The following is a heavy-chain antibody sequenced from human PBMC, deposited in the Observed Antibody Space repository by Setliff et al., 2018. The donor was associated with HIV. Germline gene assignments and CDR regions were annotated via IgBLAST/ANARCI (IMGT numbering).Heavy chain of an antibody. V-gene: IGHV4-59*01. CDR3: ARSTPSVGYISEH. J-gene: IGHJ4*02. Sequence: PSETLSLTCAVSGVSISAYFWSWIRQSPEKGLEWIGYIDNSGNTNYSPSLKSRITISRDTSKNRFSLKLNSVTAADAAVYYCARSTPSVGYISEHWGQGTLVTVSS. CDR1: GVSISAYF. D-gene: IGHD5-12*01. CDR2: IDNSGNT.